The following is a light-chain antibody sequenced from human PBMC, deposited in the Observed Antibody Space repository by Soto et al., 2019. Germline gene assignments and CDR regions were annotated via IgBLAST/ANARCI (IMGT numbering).Light chain of an antibody. V-gene: IGKV3-15*01. Sequence: EIVMTQSPATLSVSPGDRATLSCRASQSVSSNLAWYQQKPGQAPRLLLYGESSRATGIPPRFSGSGSGTEFTLTISSLQYEDFASYYCQQYTKWPTYTFGQGTKLEIK. J-gene: IGKJ2*01. CDR2: GES. CDR3: QQYTKWPTYT. CDR1: QSVSSN.